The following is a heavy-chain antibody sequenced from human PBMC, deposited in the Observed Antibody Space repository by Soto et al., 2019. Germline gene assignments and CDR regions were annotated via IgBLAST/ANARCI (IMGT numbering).Heavy chain of an antibody. CDR3: ARGVDYYGSGSSSFYYGMDV. CDR1: GGSFSGYY. Sequence: SETLSLTCAVYGGSFSGYYWSWIRQPPGKGLEWIGEINHSGSTNYNPSLKSRVTISVDTSKNQFSLKLSSVTAADMAVYYCARGVDYYGSGSSSFYYGMDVWGQGTTLTVSS. D-gene: IGHD3-10*01. J-gene: IGHJ6*02. V-gene: IGHV4-34*01. CDR2: INHSGST.